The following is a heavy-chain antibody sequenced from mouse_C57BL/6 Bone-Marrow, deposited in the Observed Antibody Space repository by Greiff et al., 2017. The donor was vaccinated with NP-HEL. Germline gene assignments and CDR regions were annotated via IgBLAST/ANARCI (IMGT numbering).Heavy chain of an antibody. CDR2: ISYDGSN. Sequence: VQLQESGPGLVKPSQSLSLTCSVTGYSITSGYYWNWIRQFPGNKLEWMGYISYDGSNNYNPSLKNRISITRDTSKNQFFLKLNSVTTEDTATYYCARVYGSSYGYFDYWGQGTTLTVSS. D-gene: IGHD1-1*01. CDR1: GYSITSGYY. CDR3: ARVYGSSYGYFDY. J-gene: IGHJ2*01. V-gene: IGHV3-6*01.